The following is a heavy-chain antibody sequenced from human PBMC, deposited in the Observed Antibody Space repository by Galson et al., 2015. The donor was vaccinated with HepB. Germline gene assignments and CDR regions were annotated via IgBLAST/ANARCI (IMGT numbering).Heavy chain of an antibody. V-gene: IGHV3-66*01. Sequence: SLRLSCAASGFIVSSCYMTWVRQAPGKGLEWVSVPYSGGSTNYADSVKDRFTIPSDNSNNTLFLQRNNLRAEDTALYYYAGGGPILWFGDFACWGQGALVTGAS. CDR1: GFIVSSCY. CDR2: PYSGGST. D-gene: IGHD3-10*01. CDR3: AGGGPILWFGDFAC. J-gene: IGHJ4*02.